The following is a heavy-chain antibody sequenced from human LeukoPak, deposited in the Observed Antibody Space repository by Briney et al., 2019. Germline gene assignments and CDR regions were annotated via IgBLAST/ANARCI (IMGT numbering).Heavy chain of an antibody. CDR1: GFTFRSYS. D-gene: IGHD3-3*01. CDR2: ISSSSSYI. V-gene: IGHV3-21*01. CDR3: ARGIDDLWSGLIDN. Sequence: GGSLRLSCAASGFTFRSYSMNWVRQAPGRGLEWGSFISSSSSYIFYADSVKGRFTISKDNAKNSLYLQMNSLRAEDTAVYYCARGIDDLWSGLIDNWGQGILVTVSS. J-gene: IGHJ4*02.